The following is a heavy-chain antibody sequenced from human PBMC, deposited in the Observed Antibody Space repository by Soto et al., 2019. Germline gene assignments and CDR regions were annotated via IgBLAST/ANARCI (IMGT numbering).Heavy chain of an antibody. V-gene: IGHV1-69*06. D-gene: IGHD3-3*01. Sequence: SVKVSCKASGGTFSSYAISWVRQAPGQGLEWMGGIIPIFGTANYAQKFQGRVTITADKSTSTAYMELSSLRSEDTAVYYCARAAKWSGCPPYYYYYGMDVWGQGTTVTVSS. CDR3: ARAAKWSGCPPYYYYYGMDV. J-gene: IGHJ6*02. CDR1: GGTFSSYA. CDR2: IIPIFGTA.